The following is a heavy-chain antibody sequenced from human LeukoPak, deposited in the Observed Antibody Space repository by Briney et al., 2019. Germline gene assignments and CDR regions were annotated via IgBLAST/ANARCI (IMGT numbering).Heavy chain of an antibody. V-gene: IGHV4-59*01. J-gene: IGHJ2*01. CDR3: ARWEEKDYNGYLQFWFFGV. D-gene: IGHD5-24*01. CDR2: VCDNGRT. CDR1: GGSISSYY. Sequence: SETLSLTCSVSGGSISSYYWSWIRQPPGKGLEWIGYVCDNGRTSYHPSLKSRVTMSLDRSKNQFSLNMISMTAADTAVYYCARWEEKDYNGYLQFWFFGVWGRGTLVTVSS.